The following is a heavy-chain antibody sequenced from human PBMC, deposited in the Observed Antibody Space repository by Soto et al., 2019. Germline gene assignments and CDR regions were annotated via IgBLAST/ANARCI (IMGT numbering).Heavy chain of an antibody. CDR2: ISYDGSNK. J-gene: IGHJ6*02. D-gene: IGHD6-19*01. CDR3: ARDPGYSSGWYWGPDPYGMDV. CDR1: GFTFSSYA. V-gene: IGHV3-30-3*01. Sequence: QVQLVESGGGVVQPGRSLRLSCAASGFTFSSYAMHWVRQAPGKGLEWVAVISYDGSNKYYADSVKGRFTISRDNSKNTLYLQMNSPRAEDTAVYYCARDPGYSSGWYWGPDPYGMDVWGQGTTVTVSS.